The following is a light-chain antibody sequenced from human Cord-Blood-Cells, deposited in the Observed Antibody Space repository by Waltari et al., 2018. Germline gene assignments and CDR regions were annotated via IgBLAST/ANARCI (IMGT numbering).Light chain of an antibody. V-gene: IGKV1-39*01. Sequence: DIQMTQSPSSLSASVGDRVTITGRASQSISSDLNWYQQKPGKAPKLLIYAASSLQSGVPSRFSGRGSGTDFTLTISSLQPEDFATDYCQQSYSTPWTFGQGTKVEIK. J-gene: IGKJ1*01. CDR2: AAS. CDR1: QSISSD. CDR3: QQSYSTPWT.